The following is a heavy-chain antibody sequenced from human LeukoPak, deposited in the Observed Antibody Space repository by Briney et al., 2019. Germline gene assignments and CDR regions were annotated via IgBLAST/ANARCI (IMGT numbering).Heavy chain of an antibody. V-gene: IGHV4-59*01. CDR2: IYYSGST. J-gene: IGHJ4*02. D-gene: IGHD5-12*01. Sequence: ASETLSLTCTVSGGSISSYYWSWVRQPPGKGLEWIGYIYYSGSTNYNPSLKSRVTISVDTSKNQFSLKLSSVTAADTAEYYCAVGRGYSGLDYWGQGTLVTVSS. CDR1: GGSISSYY. CDR3: AVGRGYSGLDY.